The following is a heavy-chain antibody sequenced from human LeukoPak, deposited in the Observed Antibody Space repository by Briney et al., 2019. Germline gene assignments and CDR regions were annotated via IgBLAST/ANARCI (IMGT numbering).Heavy chain of an antibody. CDR3: ARGHRNHVDY. D-gene: IGHD1-14*01. Sequence: ASVKVSCKASGYTFTSYDINWVRQATGQGLEWMGWVNPNSGATDYAQQFQGRVTMTTNTSISTSYMELTGLRSDDTAVYYCARGHRNHVDYGGKGSWVTVSS. J-gene: IGHJ4*02. CDR2: VNPNSGAT. V-gene: IGHV1-8*01. CDR1: GYTFTSYD.